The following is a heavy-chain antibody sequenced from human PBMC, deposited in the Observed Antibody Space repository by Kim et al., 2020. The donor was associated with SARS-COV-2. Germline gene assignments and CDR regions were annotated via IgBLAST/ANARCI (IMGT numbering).Heavy chain of an antibody. Sequence: SVKVSCKASGGTFSSYAISWVRQAPGQGLEWMGGIIPIFGTANYAQKFQGRVTITADESTSTAYMELSSLRSEDTAVYYCASRGAQPGSYFDYWGQGTLVTVSS. CDR1: GGTFSSYA. V-gene: IGHV1-69*13. J-gene: IGHJ4*02. CDR2: IIPIFGTA. CDR3: ASRGAQPGSYFDY. D-gene: IGHD2-15*01.